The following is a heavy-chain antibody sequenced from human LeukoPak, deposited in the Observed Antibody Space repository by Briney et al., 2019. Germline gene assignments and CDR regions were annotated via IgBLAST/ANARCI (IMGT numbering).Heavy chain of an antibody. CDR3: ATRDTTIVVVPADLFDY. V-gene: IGHV3-9*01. Sequence: GRSLRLSCTASGFTFDDYAMHWVRQPPGKGLEWVSGINWSSGNIGYADSVRGRFTISRDNAKNSLYLQMNSLRAEDTAVYYCATRDTTIVVVPADLFDYWGQGTLVTVSS. CDR1: GFTFDDYA. J-gene: IGHJ4*02. D-gene: IGHD2-2*01. CDR2: INWSSGNI.